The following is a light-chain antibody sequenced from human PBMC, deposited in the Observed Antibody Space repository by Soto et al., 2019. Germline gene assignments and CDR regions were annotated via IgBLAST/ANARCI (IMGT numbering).Light chain of an antibody. CDR1: QSVSSSY. V-gene: IGKV3-20*01. Sequence: EIVLTQSPGTLSLSPGERATLSCRASQSVSSSYLAWYQHKPGQAPRLLIYGASSRATGTPDRFSGSGSGTDLTLTISRLKPEDFAVYYCQQYGSSPYTFGLGTNLEIK. CDR3: QQYGSSPYT. J-gene: IGKJ2*01. CDR2: GAS.